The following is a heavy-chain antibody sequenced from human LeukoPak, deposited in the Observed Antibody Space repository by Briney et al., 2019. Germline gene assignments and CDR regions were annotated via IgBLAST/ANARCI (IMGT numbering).Heavy chain of an antibody. Sequence: GGSLRLSCAASGFTFSSYAMSWVRQAPGKGLEWVSAISGSGGSTYYADSVKGRFTASRDNSKNTLYLQMNSLRAEDTAVYYCAKAGIAAAGTGYYFDYWGQGTLVTVSS. CDR2: ISGSGGST. D-gene: IGHD6-13*01. CDR1: GFTFSSYA. CDR3: AKAGIAAAGTGYYFDY. V-gene: IGHV3-23*01. J-gene: IGHJ4*02.